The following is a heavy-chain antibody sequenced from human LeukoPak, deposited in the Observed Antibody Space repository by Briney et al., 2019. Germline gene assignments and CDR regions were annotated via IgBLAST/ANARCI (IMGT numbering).Heavy chain of an antibody. D-gene: IGHD6-19*01. CDR1: GFTVSSNY. J-gene: IGHJ4*02. Sequence: PGGSLRLSCAASGFTVSSNYMSWVRQAPGKGLEWVLVIYSGGSTYYADSVKGRFTISRDNSKNTLYLQMNSLRAEDTAVYYCAREGIAVAGTSMDYWGQGTLVTVSS. CDR2: IYSGGST. CDR3: AREGIAVAGTSMDY. V-gene: IGHV3-53*01.